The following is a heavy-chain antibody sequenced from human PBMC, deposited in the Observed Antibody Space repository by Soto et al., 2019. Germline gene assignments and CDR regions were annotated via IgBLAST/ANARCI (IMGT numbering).Heavy chain of an antibody. CDR2: IGGSGGST. D-gene: IGHD3-9*01. V-gene: IGHV3-23*01. J-gene: IGHJ4*02. CDR1: GFTVSNYG. CDR3: GKYKYFD. Sequence: EVQLLESGGGLVQPGGSLRLSCAASGFTVSNYGMNWVRQAPGKGLEWVSGIGGSGGSTYYADSVKGRFTISRDNSKNTLYLEMNSLRDEDTAVYYCGKYKYFDWGKGTVVTVSS.